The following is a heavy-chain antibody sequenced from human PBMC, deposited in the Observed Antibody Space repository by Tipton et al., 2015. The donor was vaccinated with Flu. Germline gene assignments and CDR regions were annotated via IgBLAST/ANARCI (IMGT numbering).Heavy chain of an antibody. CDR2: IYSGGST. J-gene: IGHJ3*02. CDR3: AREDKRGAFDI. Sequence: GSLRLSCAASGFTVSSNYMSWVRQAPGKGLEWVSVIYSGGSTYYADSVKGRFTISRDNSKNTLYLQMNSLRAEDTAVYYCAREDKRGAFDIWGQGTMVTVSS. CDR1: GFTVSSNY. D-gene: IGHD2-15*01. V-gene: IGHV3-53*01.